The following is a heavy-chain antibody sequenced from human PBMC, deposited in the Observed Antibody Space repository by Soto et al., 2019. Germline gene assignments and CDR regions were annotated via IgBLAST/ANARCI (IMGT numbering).Heavy chain of an antibody. J-gene: IGHJ4*02. D-gene: IGHD4-17*01. CDR1: GYTFTSYG. Sequence: QVQLVQSGAEAKKPGASVKVSCKASGYTFTSYGISWVRQAPGQGLEWMGWISAYNGNTNYAQKLQGRVTMTTDTSTSTAYMELRSLRSDDTAVYYCARDDYGDYTGPTPIDYWGQGTLVTVSS. CDR2: ISAYNGNT. CDR3: ARDDYGDYTGPTPIDY. V-gene: IGHV1-18*01.